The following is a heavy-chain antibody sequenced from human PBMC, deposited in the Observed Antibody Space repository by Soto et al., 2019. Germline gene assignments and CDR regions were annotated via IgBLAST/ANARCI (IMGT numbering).Heavy chain of an antibody. CDR1: GFTFSSYA. J-gene: IGHJ4*02. CDR3: AKNWGSGWSFDY. D-gene: IGHD6-19*01. V-gene: IGHV3-23*01. Sequence: GGYLRLSCAASGFTFSSYAMSWVRQAPGKGLYCDNAISGSGGSTYYAVSVKGRFTSTRDNFKNTLYLQMNSLRAEDKAVYYCAKNWGSGWSFDYWGQGTLVTVSS. CDR2: ISGSGGST.